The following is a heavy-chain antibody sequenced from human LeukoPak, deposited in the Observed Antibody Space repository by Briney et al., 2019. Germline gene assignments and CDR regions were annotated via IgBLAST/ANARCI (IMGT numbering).Heavy chain of an antibody. CDR3: ARRVAFGEYFEY. V-gene: IGHV3-7*03. Sequence: GGSLRLSCAASGFTFSSYWMSWVRQAPGKGLEWVANIRHDGSEKYYVDSVKGRFTISRDNAKNSLYLQMNSLRVEDTAVYYCARRVAFGEYFEYWGQGTLVTVSS. CDR1: GFTFSSYW. D-gene: IGHD3-10*01. CDR2: IRHDGSEK. J-gene: IGHJ4*02.